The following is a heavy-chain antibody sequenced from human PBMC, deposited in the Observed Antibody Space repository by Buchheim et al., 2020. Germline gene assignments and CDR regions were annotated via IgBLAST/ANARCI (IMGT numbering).Heavy chain of an antibody. Sequence: QVQLVESGGGVVQPGTSLRLSCAASGFTFSSYGMHWFRQAPGKGLEWVAVIWYDGGTKYYADSVKGRFTISRDNYKNTLYLQMNSLRAEYTAVYYCARGYSSGWFHLDFWGQGTL. J-gene: IGHJ4*02. CDR3: ARGYSSGWFHLDF. V-gene: IGHV3-33*01. CDR1: GFTFSSYG. D-gene: IGHD6-19*01. CDR2: IWYDGGTK.